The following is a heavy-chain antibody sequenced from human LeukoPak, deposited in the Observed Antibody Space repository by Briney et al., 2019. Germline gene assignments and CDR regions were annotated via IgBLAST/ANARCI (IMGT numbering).Heavy chain of an antibody. V-gene: IGHV3-48*01. J-gene: IGHJ4*02. D-gene: IGHD2-2*01. CDR3: ARDRGDIVVVPAAIDY. Sequence: GGSLRLSCAASGFAFSSYSMNWVRQAPGKGLEWVSYISSSSSTIYYADSVKGRFTISRDNAKNSLYLQMNSLRAEDTAVYYCARDRGDIVVVPAAIDYWGQGTLVTVSS. CDR1: GFAFSSYS. CDR2: ISSSSSTI.